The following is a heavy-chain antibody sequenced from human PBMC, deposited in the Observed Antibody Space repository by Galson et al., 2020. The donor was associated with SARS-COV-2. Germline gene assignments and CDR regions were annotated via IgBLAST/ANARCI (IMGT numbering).Heavy chain of an antibody. D-gene: IGHD3-10*01. CDR3: ARFRGGFDV. CDR1: GGSISSYY. Sequence: ASETLSLTCTVSGGSISSYYWSWIRQPPGKGLEWIGYIYYSGSTNYNPSLQSRLTISIDRSKNQFSLKPSSVTAADTAVYYCARFRGGFDVWGQGTTVSVSS. J-gene: IGHJ3*01. V-gene: IGHV4-59*08. CDR2: IYYSGST.